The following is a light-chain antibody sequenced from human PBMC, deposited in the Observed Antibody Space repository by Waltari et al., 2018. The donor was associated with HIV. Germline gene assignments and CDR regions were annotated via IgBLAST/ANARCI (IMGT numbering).Light chain of an antibody. CDR3: QQTNSFPFT. CDR2: GAS. V-gene: IGKV1-12*01. J-gene: IGKJ5*01. Sequence: DIQMTQFPSSVSAYVGDRVTFTCRAAQGISTWLAWYQQKPGKAPKLLISGASNLEPGVPSRFSGRGSGTSFSLTITSLQADDFAVYYCQQTNSFPFTFGQGTRLEIK. CDR1: QGISTW.